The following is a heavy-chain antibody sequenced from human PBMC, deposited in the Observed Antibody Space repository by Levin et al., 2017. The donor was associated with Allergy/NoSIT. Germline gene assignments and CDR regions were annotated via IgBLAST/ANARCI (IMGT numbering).Heavy chain of an antibody. CDR1: GFTFSSCG. CDR2: ISSSSDYI. V-gene: IGHV3-21*01. J-gene: IGHJ2*01. CDR3: ARSSVVGSCSSTSCSSFDL. D-gene: IGHD2-2*01. Sequence: GGSLRLSCASSGFTFSSCGFNWVRQAPGKGLEWVAFISSSSDYIYYADSVKGRFTISRDHAKNSLFLQINSLKAEDSAVYYCARSSVVGSCSSTSCSSFDLWGRGTLLTVSS.